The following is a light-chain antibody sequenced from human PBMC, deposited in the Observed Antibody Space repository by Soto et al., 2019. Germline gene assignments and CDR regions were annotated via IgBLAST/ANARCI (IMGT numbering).Light chain of an antibody. CDR2: GAS. V-gene: IGKV3-15*01. J-gene: IGKJ1*01. CDR3: QQYNTWPRT. Sequence: EIVMTQSPATLSVSPGERATLSCRASQSVSSNLAWYQQKPGQAPRLLIYGASTRATGIPARFSGSGSGTEFTLNISSLQSEDFAVYYCQQYNTWPRTFGQGTKVEIK. CDR1: QSVSSN.